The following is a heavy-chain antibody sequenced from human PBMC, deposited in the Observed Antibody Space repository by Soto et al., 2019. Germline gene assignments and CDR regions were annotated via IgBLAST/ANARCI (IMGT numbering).Heavy chain of an antibody. Sequence: ASVKVSCKASGLTFTSSAVQWVRQARGQRLEWIGWIVVGSGNTNYAQKFQERVTITRDMSTSTAYMELSSLRSEDTAVYYCGGGYYYDSSGYYYIYPYWGQGTLVT. D-gene: IGHD3-22*01. J-gene: IGHJ4*02. V-gene: IGHV1-58*01. CDR1: GLTFTSSA. CDR3: GGGYYYDSSGYYYIYPY. CDR2: IVVGSGNT.